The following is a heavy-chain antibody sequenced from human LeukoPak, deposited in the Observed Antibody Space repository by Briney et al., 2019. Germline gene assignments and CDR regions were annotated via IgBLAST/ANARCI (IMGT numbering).Heavy chain of an antibody. Sequence: GGSLRLSCTVSGFTLRRYSMSWVRQAPGKGLEWVSHISTSGDKTYYADSVEGRFTISRDNAEDSMSLQMNSLRAEDTAVYYCTREREKSWSTFMDVWGKGTTVTVSS. CDR2: ISTSGDKT. CDR1: GFTLRRYS. J-gene: IGHJ6*03. V-gene: IGHV3-48*01. CDR3: TREREKSWSTFMDV.